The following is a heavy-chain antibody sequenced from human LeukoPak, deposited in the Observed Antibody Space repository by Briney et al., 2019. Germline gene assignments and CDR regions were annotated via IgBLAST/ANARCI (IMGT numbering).Heavy chain of an antibody. V-gene: IGHV4-4*07. CDR2: IYISGST. D-gene: IGHD3-10*01. CDR3: ARGDMVRGVWAYYMDV. Sequence: SETLSLTCTVSGGSISSYYWSWIRQPAGKGLEWIGRIYISGSTNYNPSLKSRVTMSVDTSKNQFSLKLSSVTAADTAVYYCARGDMVRGVWAYYMDVWGKGTTVTISS. J-gene: IGHJ6*03. CDR1: GGSISSYY.